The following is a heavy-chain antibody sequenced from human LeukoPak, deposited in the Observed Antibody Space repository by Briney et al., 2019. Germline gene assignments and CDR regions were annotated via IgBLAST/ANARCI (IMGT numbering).Heavy chain of an antibody. V-gene: IGHV3-74*01. D-gene: IGHD4-17*01. J-gene: IGHJ3*02. Sequence: PGGSLRLSCAASGFIFSSHWMHWVRQTPGKGLVWVSRIKTDGIGANYADSVRGRFTISRDNANNTLYLQMNSLTSEGTAVYYCARTPTNYGEEAFDIWGQGTMVTVSS. CDR3: ARTPTNYGEEAFDI. CDR1: GFIFSSHW. CDR2: IKTDGIGA.